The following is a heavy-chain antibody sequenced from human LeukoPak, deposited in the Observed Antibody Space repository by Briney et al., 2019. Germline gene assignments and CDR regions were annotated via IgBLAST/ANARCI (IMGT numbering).Heavy chain of an antibody. V-gene: IGHV3-23*01. Sequence: GGSLRLSCAASGFTFSSYAMSWVRQAPGKGLEWVSSISGSGSTTFYADSVKGRFTISRDNSKNTLYVQMNSLRAEDTAVYYCAKRGVGTSNAYFDYWGQGTLVTVSS. CDR3: AKRGVGTSNAYFDY. D-gene: IGHD1-26*01. J-gene: IGHJ4*02. CDR1: GFTFSSYA. CDR2: ISGSGSTT.